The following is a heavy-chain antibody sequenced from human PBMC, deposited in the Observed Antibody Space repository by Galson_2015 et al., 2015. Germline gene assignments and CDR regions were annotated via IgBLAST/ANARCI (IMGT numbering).Heavy chain of an antibody. CDR3: ARERDYVWGSYRYTDDYYGMDV. J-gene: IGHJ6*02. CDR2: ISSSSSTI. Sequence: SLRLSCAASGFTFSSYSMNWVRQAPGKGLEWVSYISSSSSTIYYADSVKGRFTISRDNAKNSLYLQMNSLRDEDTAVYYCARERDYVWGSYRYTDDYYGMDVWGQGTTVTVSS. V-gene: IGHV3-48*02. CDR1: GFTFSSYS. D-gene: IGHD3-16*02.